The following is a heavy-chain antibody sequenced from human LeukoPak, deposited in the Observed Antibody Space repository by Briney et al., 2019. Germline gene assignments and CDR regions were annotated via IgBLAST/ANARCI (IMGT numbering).Heavy chain of an antibody. D-gene: IGHD3-22*01. CDR1: GFTLSSYW. V-gene: IGHV3-74*01. Sequence: PGGSLRLSCAASGFTLSSYWMHWVRQAPGKGLVWVSRISDDDGTTTNYADSVKGRFTISRDNAKNSLYLQMNSLRAEDTAVYYCARDHYYDSSGYYDGRAFDIWVQGTMVTVSS. CDR3: ARDHYYDSSGYYDGRAFDI. J-gene: IGHJ3*02. CDR2: ISDDDGTTT.